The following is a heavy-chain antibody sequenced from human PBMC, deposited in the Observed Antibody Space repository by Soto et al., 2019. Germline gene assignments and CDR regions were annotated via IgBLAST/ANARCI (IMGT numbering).Heavy chain of an antibody. CDR3: ARDLPYCSSTSCPPPNYGMDV. J-gene: IGHJ6*02. CDR1: GFTFSSYS. D-gene: IGHD2-2*01. CDR2: ISSSSSYI. Sequence: LRLSCAASGFTFSSYSMNWVRQAPGKGLEWVSSISSSSSYIYYADSVKGRFTISRDNAKNSLYLQMNSLRAEDTAVYYCARDLPYCSSTSCPPPNYGMDVWGQGTTVTVSS. V-gene: IGHV3-21*01.